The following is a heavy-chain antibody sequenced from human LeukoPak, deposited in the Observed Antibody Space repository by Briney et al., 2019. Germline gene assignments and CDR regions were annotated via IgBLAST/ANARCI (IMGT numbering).Heavy chain of an antibody. Sequence: ASVKVSCKASGYTFSAYCMHWVRQAPGQGLEWMGWINPKSGGTNYAQIFQGRVTMTRDTSISTAYMELSRLRSDDTAVYYCARVSRTRANDYWGQGTLVTVSS. CDR3: ARVSRTRANDY. CDR2: INPKSGGT. J-gene: IGHJ4*02. D-gene: IGHD2-2*01. CDR1: GYTFSAYC. V-gene: IGHV1-2*02.